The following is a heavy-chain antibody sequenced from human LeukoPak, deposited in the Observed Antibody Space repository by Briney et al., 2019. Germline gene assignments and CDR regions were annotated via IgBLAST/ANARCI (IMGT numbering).Heavy chain of an antibody. CDR1: GYTFTGYY. D-gene: IGHD6-6*01. CDR2: INSNSGGT. V-gene: IGHV1-2*02. Sequence: VASVTVSFKASGYTFTGYYIHWVRQAPGQGLEWMGWINSNSGGTNYAQKFQGRVTMTRDTSTTTAYMELNTLRSDDTAVYYCARVKRPEYSSSSYYYYMDVWGKGTTVTVSS. J-gene: IGHJ6*03. CDR3: ARVKRPEYSSSSYYYYMDV.